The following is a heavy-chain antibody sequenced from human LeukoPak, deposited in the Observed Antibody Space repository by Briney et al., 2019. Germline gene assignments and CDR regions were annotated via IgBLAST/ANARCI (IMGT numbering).Heavy chain of an antibody. Sequence: SETLSLTCTVSGGSISSSSYYWGWIRQPPGKGLEWIGSIYYSGSTYYNPSLKSRVTISVDTSKNQFSLKLSSVTAADTAVYYCARTEGYCSGGSCYSSYFDYWGQGTLVTVSS. CDR2: IYYSGST. J-gene: IGHJ4*02. V-gene: IGHV4-39*01. D-gene: IGHD2-15*01. CDR1: GGSISSSSYY. CDR3: ARTEGYCSGGSCYSSYFDY.